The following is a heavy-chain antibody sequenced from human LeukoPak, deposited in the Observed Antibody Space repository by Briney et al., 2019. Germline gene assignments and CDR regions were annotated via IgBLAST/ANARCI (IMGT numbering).Heavy chain of an antibody. D-gene: IGHD2-2*01. V-gene: IGHV4-61*02. Sequence: PSETLSLTCTVSGGSISSGSYYWSWIRQPAGKGLEWIGRIYTSGSTNYNPSLKSRVTISVDTSKNQFSLKLSSVTAADTAVYYCARGAGPSSYCSSTSCNWNSSPYYYYYMDVWGKGTTVTVSS. CDR2: IYTSGST. CDR1: GGSISSGSYY. J-gene: IGHJ6*03. CDR3: ARGAGPSSYCSSTSCNWNSSPYYYYYMDV.